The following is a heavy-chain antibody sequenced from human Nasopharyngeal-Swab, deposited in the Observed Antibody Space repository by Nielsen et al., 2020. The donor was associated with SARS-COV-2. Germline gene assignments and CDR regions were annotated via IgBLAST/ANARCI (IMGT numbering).Heavy chain of an antibody. D-gene: IGHD5-24*01. CDR2: IDTGGTRT. V-gene: IGHV3-74*01. Sequence: GESLKISCAASGFSFSSFWMHWVRQVPGEGLVWVSRIDTGGTRTDYAESVKGRFTISRDNAKNTLYLQMNNLRPEDTAVYYCARDRGGFGGYWGQGTLVTVSS. J-gene: IGHJ4*01. CDR1: GFSFSSFW. CDR3: ARDRGGFGGY.